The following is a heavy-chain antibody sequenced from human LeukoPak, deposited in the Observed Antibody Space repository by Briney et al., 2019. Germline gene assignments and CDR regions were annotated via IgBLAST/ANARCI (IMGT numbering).Heavy chain of an antibody. V-gene: IGHV1-8*01. CDR1: GYTFTSYD. CDR2: MNPNSGNT. CDR3: ARGPAPGYFDWLLIGNYYYYGMDV. Sequence: ASVKVSCTASGYTFTSYDINWVRQATGQGLEWMGWMNPNSGNTGYAQKFQGRVTMTRNTSISTAYMELSSLRSEDTAVYYCARGPAPGYFDWLLIGNYYYYGMDVWGQGTTVTVSS. J-gene: IGHJ6*02. D-gene: IGHD3-9*01.